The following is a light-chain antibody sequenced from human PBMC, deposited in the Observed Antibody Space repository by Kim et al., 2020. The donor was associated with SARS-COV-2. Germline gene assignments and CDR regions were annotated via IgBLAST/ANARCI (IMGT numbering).Light chain of an antibody. V-gene: IGLV1-40*01. CDR2: GNI. CDR3: QSYDSSLSSVV. Sequence: QSVLTQPPSVSGAPGQRVTISCTGGSSNIGADFDVHWYQQFQGTAPKLLIYGNINRPSGVPDRFSGSKSGTSASLAITGLQADDEADYYCQSYDSSLSSVVFGGGTQLTVL. CDR1: SSNIGADFD. J-gene: IGLJ2*01.